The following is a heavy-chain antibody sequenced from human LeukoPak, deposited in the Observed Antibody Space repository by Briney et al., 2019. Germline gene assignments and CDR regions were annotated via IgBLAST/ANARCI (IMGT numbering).Heavy chain of an antibody. CDR2: ISGSGGST. D-gene: IGHD2-15*01. CDR1: GFTFSSYA. Sequence: PGGSLRLSCAASGFTFSSYAMSWVRQAPGRGLEWVSAISGSGGSTYYADSVKGRFTISRDNSKNTLYLQMNSLRAEDTAVYYCAKGGEAAPKAFDIWGQGTMVTVSS. V-gene: IGHV3-23*01. CDR3: AKGGEAAPKAFDI. J-gene: IGHJ3*02.